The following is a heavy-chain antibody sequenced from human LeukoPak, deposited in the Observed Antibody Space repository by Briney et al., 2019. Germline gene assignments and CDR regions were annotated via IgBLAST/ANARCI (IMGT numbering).Heavy chain of an antibody. CDR1: GGSISSGGYY. J-gene: IGHJ4*02. D-gene: IGHD2-21*02. CDR2: IYYSGST. Sequence: SQTLSLTCTVSGGSISSGGYYWSWVRQHPGKGLEWIGYIYYSGSTYYNPSLKSRVTISVDTSKNQLSLKLSSVTAADTAVYYCARRKGGDFIDNWGQGALVTVSS. CDR3: ARRKGGDFIDN. V-gene: IGHV4-31*03.